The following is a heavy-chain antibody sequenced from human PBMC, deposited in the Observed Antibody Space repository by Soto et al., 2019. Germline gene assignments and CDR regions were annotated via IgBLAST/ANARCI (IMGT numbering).Heavy chain of an antibody. CDR3: ARVTGGDLNPLSWFDP. J-gene: IGHJ5*02. CDR1: GYTFTSYG. Sequence: ASVKVSCKASGYTFTSYGISWVRQAPGQGLEWMGWISAYNGNTNYAQKPQGRVTMTTDTSTSTAYMELRSLRSDDTAVYYCARVTGGDLNPLSWFDPWGQGTLVTVSS. V-gene: IGHV1-18*01. D-gene: IGHD2-21*02. CDR2: ISAYNGNT.